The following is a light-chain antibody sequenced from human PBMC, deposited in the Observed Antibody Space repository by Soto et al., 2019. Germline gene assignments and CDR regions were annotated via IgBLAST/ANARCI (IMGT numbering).Light chain of an antibody. CDR3: CSYAGSYSLYV. V-gene: IGLV2-11*01. CDR2: DVI. Sequence: QSVLTQPRSVSGSPGQSVTIPCTGTSSVVGGYNYVSWYQQHPGKVPKLMIYDVIHRPSGVPDRFSGSKSGNTASLTISGLQAEDEADYYCCSYAGSYSLYVFGTGTKVTVL. CDR1: SSVVGGYNY. J-gene: IGLJ1*01.